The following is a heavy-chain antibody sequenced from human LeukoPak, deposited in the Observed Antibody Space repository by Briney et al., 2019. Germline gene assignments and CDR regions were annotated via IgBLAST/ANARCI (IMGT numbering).Heavy chain of an antibody. CDR3: AKDRETTSSGTFDY. J-gene: IGHJ4*02. CDR1: GFTFSSYG. D-gene: IGHD1-1*01. CDR2: IAEDGSNE. V-gene: IGHV3-30*18. Sequence: GRSLRLSCAASGFTFSSYGMHWVRQAPGKGLEWVAFIAEDGSNEKYTDSVKGRFTISRDNSNNTLYLRMNSLRAEDTGVYYCAKDRETTSSGTFDYWGQGTLVTVSS.